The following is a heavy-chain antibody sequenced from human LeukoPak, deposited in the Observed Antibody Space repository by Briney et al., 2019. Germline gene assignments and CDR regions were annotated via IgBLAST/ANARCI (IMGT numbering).Heavy chain of an antibody. J-gene: IGHJ6*03. CDR1: GGSISSYY. D-gene: IGHD1-26*01. CDR2: IYYSGST. Sequence: EASETLSLTRTVSGGSISSYYWSWIRQPPGKGLEWIGYIYYSGSTNYNPSLKSRVTISVDTSKNQFSLKLSSVTAADTAVYYCAREYSYYYYYYMDVWGKGTTVTVSS. CDR3: AREYSYYYYYYMDV. V-gene: IGHV4-59*01.